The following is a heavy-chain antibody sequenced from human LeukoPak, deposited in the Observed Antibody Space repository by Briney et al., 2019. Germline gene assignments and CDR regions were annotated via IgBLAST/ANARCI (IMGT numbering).Heavy chain of an antibody. D-gene: IGHD3-16*01. CDR1: GFTFTSYT. Sequence: GGSLRLSCAASGFTFTSYTMNWVRQAPGKGLEWVSYISSSSINKYYADSVKSRFTISRDDAKNSLYLQMNSLRAEDTAVYYCARGGNYFDYWGQGTLVTVSS. CDR2: ISSSSINK. J-gene: IGHJ4*02. V-gene: IGHV3-48*01. CDR3: ARGGNYFDY.